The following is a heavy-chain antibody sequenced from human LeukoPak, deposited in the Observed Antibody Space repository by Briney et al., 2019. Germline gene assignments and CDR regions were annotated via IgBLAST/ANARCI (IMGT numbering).Heavy chain of an antibody. V-gene: IGHV5-51*01. CDR1: GYSITSYW. Sequence: GESLKISCKGSGYSITSYWIGWVRQMPGKGLEWMGIIYPGDSDTRYSPSFQGQVTISADKSISTAYLQWSSLKASDTAMYYCARRRYCSGGSCYAAYFQHWGQGTLVTVSS. CDR2: IYPGDSDT. D-gene: IGHD2-15*01. J-gene: IGHJ1*01. CDR3: ARRRYCSGGSCYAAYFQH.